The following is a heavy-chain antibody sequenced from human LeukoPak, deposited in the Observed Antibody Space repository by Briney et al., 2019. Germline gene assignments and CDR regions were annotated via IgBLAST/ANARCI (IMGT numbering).Heavy chain of an antibody. V-gene: IGHV3-23*01. D-gene: IGHD6-13*01. J-gene: IGHJ5*01. CDR3: AKVRYSSSWFDY. Sequence: PGGSLRLSCAASGFTFSSYAMSGVRQAPGKGLEWVSAISGSGGSTYYADSGKGRFTISRDKSKNTLYLQMNSLRAEDTAVYYCAKVRYSSSWFDYWGQGTLVTVSS. CDR1: GFTFSSYA. CDR2: ISGSGGST.